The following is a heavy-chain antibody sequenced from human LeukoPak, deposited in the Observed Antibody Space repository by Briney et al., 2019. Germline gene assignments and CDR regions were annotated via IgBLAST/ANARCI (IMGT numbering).Heavy chain of an antibody. CDR2: INPNSGGT. CDR3: ASGGGDYYDSSGVFDY. CDR1: GYTSTGYY. Sequence: ASVKVSCKASGYTSTGYYMHWVRQAPGQGLEWMGWINPNSGGTNYAQKFQGRVTMTRDTSISTAYMELSRLRSDDTAVYYCASGGGDYYDSSGVFDYWGQGTLVTVSS. V-gene: IGHV1-2*02. J-gene: IGHJ4*02. D-gene: IGHD3-22*01.